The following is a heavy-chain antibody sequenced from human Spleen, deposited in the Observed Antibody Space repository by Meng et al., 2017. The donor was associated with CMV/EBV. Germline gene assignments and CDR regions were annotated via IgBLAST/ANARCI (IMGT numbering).Heavy chain of an antibody. J-gene: IGHJ4*02. V-gene: IGHV3-30*02. CDR1: RFTFSSYG. Sequence: QVRLVEXWGXVVQPXGSXRLSCAASRFTFSSYGMHWVRQAPGKGPEWVAFIRNDESDKYYGDSVKGRFTISRDTSKNIVDLQMNSLRTEDTAVYYCAKDDPVFHYWGQGTLVTVSS. CDR3: AKDDPVFHY. CDR2: IRNDESDK.